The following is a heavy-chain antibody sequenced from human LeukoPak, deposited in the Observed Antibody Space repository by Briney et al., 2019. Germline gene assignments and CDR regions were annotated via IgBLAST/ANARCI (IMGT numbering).Heavy chain of an antibody. J-gene: IGHJ4*02. CDR2: IYISGST. D-gene: IGHD5-24*01. Sequence: PSQTLSLTCTVSGGSFSSGLYYWTWIRQPAGKGLEWIGRIYISGSTNYNPSLKSRVTISRDTSKNEFSLKLSSVTAADTAVYYCARDSRRNGYNLDYWGRGTLVTVSS. V-gene: IGHV4-61*02. CDR1: GGSFSSGLYY. CDR3: ARDSRRNGYNLDY.